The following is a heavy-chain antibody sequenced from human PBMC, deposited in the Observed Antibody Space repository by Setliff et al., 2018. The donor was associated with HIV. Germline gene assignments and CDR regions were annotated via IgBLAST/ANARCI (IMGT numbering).Heavy chain of an antibody. J-gene: IGHJ4*02. CDR3: TRGRGIIGALVY. Sequence: SVKVSCKASGSTFTSYAINWVRQAPGQGLGWMGGIIPIFSTSSYAQRFQGRVTITADESTSTAYMELYNLRSEDTAMYYCTRGRGIIGALVYWGQGTLVTVSS. CDR2: IIPIFSTS. D-gene: IGHD2-21*01. V-gene: IGHV1-69*13. CDR1: GSTFTSYA.